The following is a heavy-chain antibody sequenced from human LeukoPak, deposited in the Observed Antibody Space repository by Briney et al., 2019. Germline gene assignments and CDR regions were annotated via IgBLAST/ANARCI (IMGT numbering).Heavy chain of an antibody. CDR1: GGSISSGDYY. J-gene: IGHJ4*02. CDR3: ARDAGGSGAPDY. D-gene: IGHD3-10*01. V-gene: IGHV4-30-4*08. CDR2: IYHSGST. Sequence: PSETLSLTCTVSGGSISSGDYYWSWIRQPPGKGLEWIGYIYHSGSTYYNPSLKSRVTISVDTSKNQFSLKLSSVTAADTAVYYCARDAGGSGAPDYWGQGTLVTVSS.